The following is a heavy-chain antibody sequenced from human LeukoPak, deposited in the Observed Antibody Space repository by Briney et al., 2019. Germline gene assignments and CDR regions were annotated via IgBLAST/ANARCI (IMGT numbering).Heavy chain of an antibody. D-gene: IGHD3-22*01. CDR1: GYRFTELS. J-gene: IGHJ4*02. CDR3: AFLSHDSSGYLDY. V-gene: IGHV1-24*01. Sequence: GASVKVSCKISGYRFTELSMHWVRQAPGQGLEWMGGIIPIFGTANYAQKFQGRVTMTEDTSTDTAYMELSSLRSEDTAVYYCAFLSHDSSGYLDYWGQGTLVTVSS. CDR2: IIPIFGTA.